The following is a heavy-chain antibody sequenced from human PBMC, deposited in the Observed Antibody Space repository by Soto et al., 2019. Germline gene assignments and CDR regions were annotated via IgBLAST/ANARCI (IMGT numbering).Heavy chain of an antibody. Sequence: SETLSLTCTVYGCSISSYYWSWIRQPPGKGLEWIGYIHYSGSTNYNPSLKSRVTISVDTSKNQFSLKLSSVTAADTAVYYCARAVYCSSTSCYGPFDYWGQGTLVTVS. CDR3: ARAVYCSSTSCYGPFDY. J-gene: IGHJ4*02. D-gene: IGHD2-2*01. CDR1: GCSISSYY. V-gene: IGHV4-59*01. CDR2: IHYSGST.